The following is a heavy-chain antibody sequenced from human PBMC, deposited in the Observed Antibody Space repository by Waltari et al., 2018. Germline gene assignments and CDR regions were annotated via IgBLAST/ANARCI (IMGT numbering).Heavy chain of an antibody. CDR2: INAECSSR. CDR1: GFPISDYL. V-gene: IGHV3-74*01. J-gene: IGHJ4*02. Sequence: EVQLVESGGGVSQPGGSLRLSCAASGFPISDYLIHWVRQAPGQGLEWVSRINAECSSRTYADSVKGRFTISRDTAKNMVYLQMSSLRVEDTAVYYCARDPVGTFDFWGQGTLVTVSS. CDR3: ARDPVGTFDF. D-gene: IGHD1-26*01.